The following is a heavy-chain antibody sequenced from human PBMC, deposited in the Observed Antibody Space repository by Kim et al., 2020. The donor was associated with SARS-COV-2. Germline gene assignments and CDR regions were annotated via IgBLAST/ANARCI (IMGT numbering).Heavy chain of an antibody. CDR2: IYYSGST. J-gene: IGHJ5*02. CDR3: ARAYCSGGSCYLAGPNNWFDP. Sequence: SETLSLTCTVSGGSISSGGYYWSWIRQHPGKGLEWIGYIYYSGSTYYNPSLKSRVTISVDTSKNQFSLKLSSVTAADTAVYYCARAYCSGGSCYLAGPNNWFDPWGQGTLVTVSS. CDR1: GGSISSGGYY. V-gene: IGHV4-31*03. D-gene: IGHD2-15*01.